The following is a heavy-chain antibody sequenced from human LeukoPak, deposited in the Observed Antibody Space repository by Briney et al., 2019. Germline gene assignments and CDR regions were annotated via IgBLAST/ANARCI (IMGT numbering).Heavy chain of an antibody. Sequence: ASVKVSCKVSGYTLTELSMHWVRQAPGKGLEWMGGFDPEDGETIYAQKFQGRVTMTEDTSTDTAYMELSSLRSEDTAVYYCARNYGDCGMDAFDIWGQGTMVTVSS. CDR3: ARNYGDCGMDAFDI. D-gene: IGHD4-17*01. V-gene: IGHV1-24*01. J-gene: IGHJ3*02. CDR1: GYTLTELS. CDR2: FDPEDGET.